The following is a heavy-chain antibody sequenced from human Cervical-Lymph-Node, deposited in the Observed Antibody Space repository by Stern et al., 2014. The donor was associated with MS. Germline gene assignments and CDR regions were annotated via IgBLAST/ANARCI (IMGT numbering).Heavy chain of an antibody. CDR1: GVTFSNSS. CDR2: IIPLFDST. V-gene: IGHV1-69*01. J-gene: IGHJ6*02. CDR3: ARGGLYYYYSGMDV. Sequence: VQLVESGTEVKKPGASVKVSCKASGVTFSNSSITWVRLAPGQGLEWMGWIIPLFDSTHYAQMCQGRVTITADESTITSYMELNSLRSEDTAVYYCARGGLYYYYSGMDVWGQGTTVIVSS.